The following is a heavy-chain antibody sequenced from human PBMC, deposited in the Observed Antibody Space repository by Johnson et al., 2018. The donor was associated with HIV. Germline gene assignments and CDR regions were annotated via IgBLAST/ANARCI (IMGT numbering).Heavy chain of an antibody. D-gene: IGHD2-21*01. V-gene: IGHV3-11*04. CDR3: AKAYCPGCDGFDI. CDR2: ISSSGSTI. Sequence: QVLLVESGGGLVKPGGSLRLSCAASGFTFSDYYMSWIRQAPGKGLEWVSYISSSGSTIYYADSVKGRFTLSSDNSKNTLYLQMDSLRTEDTGVYYCAKAYCPGCDGFDIWGQGTMVTVSS. J-gene: IGHJ3*02. CDR1: GFTFSDYY.